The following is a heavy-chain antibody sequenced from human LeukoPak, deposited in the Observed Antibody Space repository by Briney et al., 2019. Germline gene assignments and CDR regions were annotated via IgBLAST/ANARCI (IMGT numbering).Heavy chain of an antibody. D-gene: IGHD4-17*01. J-gene: IGHJ4*02. CDR3: ARGGPMTTVTTSPFDY. Sequence: PGGSLRLSCAASGFTVSSNYMSWVRQAPGKGLEWVSLIHRDDTYYADSVKGRFTISRDNSKNTLYLQMNSLRAEDTAVYYCARGGPMTTVTTSPFDYWGQGTLVTVSS. CDR1: GFTVSSNY. CDR2: IHRDDT. V-gene: IGHV3-53*01.